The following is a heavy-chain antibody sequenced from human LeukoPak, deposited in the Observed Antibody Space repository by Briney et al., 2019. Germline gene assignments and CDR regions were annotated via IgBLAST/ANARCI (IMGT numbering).Heavy chain of an antibody. Sequence: GGSLRLSCAASGFTFSSYAMSWVRQAPGKGLEWVSVVSGFGGTTYYSDSVKGRFTISRDNAKNSLYLQMNSLRAEDMALYYCAKAVGALSYYYMDVWGKGTTVTVSS. V-gene: IGHV3-23*01. CDR1: GFTFSSYA. J-gene: IGHJ6*03. D-gene: IGHD1-26*01. CDR3: AKAVGALSYYYMDV. CDR2: VSGFGGTT.